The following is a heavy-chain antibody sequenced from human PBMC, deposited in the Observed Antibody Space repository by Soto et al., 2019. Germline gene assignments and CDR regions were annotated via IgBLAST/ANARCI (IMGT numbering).Heavy chain of an antibody. CDR1: GGSISSGGYS. V-gene: IGHV4-30-2*01. D-gene: IGHD3-22*01. J-gene: IGHJ4*02. Sequence: PSETLSLTCAVSGGSISSGGYSWSWIRQPPGKGLEWIGYIYHSGSTYYNPSLKSRVTISVDRSKNQFSLKLSSVTAADTAVYYCARFTDYYDSSGETFDYWGQGTLVTVSS. CDR3: ARFTDYYDSSGETFDY. CDR2: IYHSGST.